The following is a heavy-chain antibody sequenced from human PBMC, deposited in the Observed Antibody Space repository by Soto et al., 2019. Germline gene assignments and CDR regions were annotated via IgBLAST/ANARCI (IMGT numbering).Heavy chain of an antibody. J-gene: IGHJ3*02. Sequence: QLQLQESGPGLVKPSETLSLTCTVSGGSISSSSYYWGWIRQPPGKGLEWIGSIYYSGSTYYNPSLKSRVTISVDTSTNQFSLKLSSVTAADTAVYYCARLWGTGPGIAVAGIMASAFDIWGQGTMVTVSS. V-gene: IGHV4-39*01. CDR3: ARLWGTGPGIAVAGIMASAFDI. CDR2: IYYSGST. CDR1: GGSISSSSYY. D-gene: IGHD6-19*01.